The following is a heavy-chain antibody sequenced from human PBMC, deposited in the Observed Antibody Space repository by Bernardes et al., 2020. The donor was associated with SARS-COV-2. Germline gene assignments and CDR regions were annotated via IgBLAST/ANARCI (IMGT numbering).Heavy chain of an antibody. CDR2: ISWNSGSI. Sequence: GGSLRLSCAASGFTFDDYAMHWVRQAPGKGLEWVSGISWNSGSIGYADSVKGRFTISRDNAKNSLYLQMNSLRAEDTALYYCAKDSGDFSFGGWGQGTLVTVSS. V-gene: IGHV3-9*01. D-gene: IGHD4-17*01. J-gene: IGHJ4*02. CDR1: GFTFDDYA. CDR3: AKDSGDFSFGG.